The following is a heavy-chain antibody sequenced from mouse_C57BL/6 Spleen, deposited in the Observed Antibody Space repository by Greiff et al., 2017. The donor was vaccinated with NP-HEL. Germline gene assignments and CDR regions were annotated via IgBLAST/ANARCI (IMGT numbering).Heavy chain of an antibody. Sequence: VQLVESGTDLVKPGASVKISCKTSGYAFSNYWMNWVKQRPGKGLEWIGQIYPGDGDTKYNGKFKGKATLTADKSSSTAYMQFSSLTSEDSAVYFCARERGRRYYFDYWGQGTTLTVPS. CDR1: GYAFSNYW. D-gene: IGHD3-3*01. CDR3: ARERGRRYYFDY. CDR2: IYPGDGDT. V-gene: IGHV1-80*01. J-gene: IGHJ2*01.